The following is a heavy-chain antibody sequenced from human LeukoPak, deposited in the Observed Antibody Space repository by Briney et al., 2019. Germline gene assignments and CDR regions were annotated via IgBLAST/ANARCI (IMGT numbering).Heavy chain of an antibody. CDR1: GASMSTTSYY. J-gene: IGHJ4*02. D-gene: IGHD1-7*01. CDR2: IYHTGNT. V-gene: IGHV4-39*07. CDR3: ARYNWHYDF. Sequence: SETLSLTCTFSGASMSTTSYYWGWIRQPPGKGLEWIGSIYHTGNTYYNSSLKSRVTISVDTSKNQFSLRLRSVTAADTAVYYCARYNWHYDFWGQGTLVTVSS.